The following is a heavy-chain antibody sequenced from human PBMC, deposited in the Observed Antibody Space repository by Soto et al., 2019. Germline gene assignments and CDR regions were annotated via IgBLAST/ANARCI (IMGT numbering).Heavy chain of an antibody. Sequence: QVQLVQSGAEVKKPGASVKVSCKASGYTFTSYYMHWVRQAPGQGLEWMGIINPSGGSTSYAQKFQGRVTMTRDTSTSTVYMDLSSLRSEDTAVYYCAALSYSSIPFDLWGRGTLVTVSS. CDR2: INPSGGST. J-gene: IGHJ2*01. V-gene: IGHV1-46*01. CDR3: AALSYSSIPFDL. D-gene: IGHD6-13*01. CDR1: GYTFTSYY.